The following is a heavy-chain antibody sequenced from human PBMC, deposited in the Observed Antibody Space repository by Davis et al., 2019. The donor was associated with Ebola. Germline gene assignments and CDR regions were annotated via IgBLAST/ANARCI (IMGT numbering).Heavy chain of an antibody. CDR3: ARDLGLVLATAYFDY. CDR1: GDTFSNSS. V-gene: IGHV1-69*05. J-gene: IGHJ4*02. CDR2: IITIFRTT. Sequence: SVTVPCKASGDTFSNSSINWVRQAPGQGLEWMGGIITIFRTTDYAQKLQGRVTMTTDTSPSTAYMELRSLRSDDTAVYYCARDLGLVLATAYFDYWGQGTLVTVSS. D-gene: IGHD3/OR15-3a*01.